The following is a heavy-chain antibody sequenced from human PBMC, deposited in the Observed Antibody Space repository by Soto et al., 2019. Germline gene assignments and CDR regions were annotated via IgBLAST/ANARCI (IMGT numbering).Heavy chain of an antibody. D-gene: IGHD3-22*01. V-gene: IGHV4-59*01. Sequence: QVQLQESGPGLVKPSETLSLTCSVSGGSISSYYWSWIRQPPGKGPEWIAYIYYSGTSYNPSLKSRVSISLDTPKNQFSLKLSSVTAADTAVYYCARTYDGSGPNSGGYGFDIWGQGTLVTVSS. CDR3: ARTYDGSGPNSGGYGFDI. J-gene: IGHJ3*02. CDR1: GGSISSYY. CDR2: IYYSGT.